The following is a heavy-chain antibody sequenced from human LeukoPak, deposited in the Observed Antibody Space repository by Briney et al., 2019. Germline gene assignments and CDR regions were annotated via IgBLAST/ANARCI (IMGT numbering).Heavy chain of an antibody. CDR1: GYTFTGYY. D-gene: IGHD2/OR15-2a*01. V-gene: IGHV1-2*02. CDR2: INPNSGGT. J-gene: IGHJ4*02. Sequence: ASVKVSCKASGYTFTGYYMHWVRQAPGQGLEWRGRINPNSGGTNYAQKFQGRVTMTRDTSINTAYMELSRLRSDDTAVYYCAREGSGGSFHAAGWGQGTLVTVSS. CDR3: AREGSGGSFHAAG.